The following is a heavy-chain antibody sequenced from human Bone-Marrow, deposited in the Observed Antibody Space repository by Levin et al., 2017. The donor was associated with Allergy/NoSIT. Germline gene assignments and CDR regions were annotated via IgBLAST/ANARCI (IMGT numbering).Heavy chain of an antibody. CDR1: GYTLTELS. D-gene: IGHD3-10*01. J-gene: IGHJ6*02. CDR2: FDPEDGET. V-gene: IGHV1-24*01. CDR3: ATGVRDWAYYGSGSYHPYYYYGMDV. Sequence: ASVKVSCKVSGYTLTELSMHWVRQAPGKGLEWMGGFDPEDGETIYAQKFQGRVTMTEDTSTDTAYMELSSLRSEDTAVYYCATGVRDWAYYGSGSYHPYYYYGMDVWGQGTTVTVSS.